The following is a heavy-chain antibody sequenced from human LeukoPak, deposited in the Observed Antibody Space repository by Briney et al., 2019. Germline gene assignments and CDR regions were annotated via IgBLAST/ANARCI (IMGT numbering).Heavy chain of an antibody. V-gene: IGHV3-7*01. CDR2: IKQDGSEK. CDR3: ARDGGHSGYDLLDY. Sequence: SVRLSCAASGLTFSSYWMTWVRQAPGKGLEWVANIKQDGSEKYYVDSVKGRFTISRDNAKNSLYLQMNSLRAEDTAVYYCARDGGHSGYDLLDYWGQGTLV. J-gene: IGHJ4*02. CDR1: GLTFSSYW. D-gene: IGHD5-12*01.